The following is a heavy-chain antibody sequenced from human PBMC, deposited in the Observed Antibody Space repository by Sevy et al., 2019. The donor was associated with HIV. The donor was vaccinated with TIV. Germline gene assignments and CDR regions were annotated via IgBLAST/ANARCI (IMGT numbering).Heavy chain of an antibody. V-gene: IGHV1-18*01. CDR3: ARGDYAWDY. Sequence: ASVKVSCRTSGYTFTHSRLNWVRQAPGQGLEWMGWITTYNGYTYYSHRLQGRLTITRDTSTTTTCMELRSLTSDDTAVYFCARGDYAWDYWGQGTMVTVSS. CDR2: ITTYNGYT. CDR1: GYTFTHSR. J-gene: IGHJ4*02. D-gene: IGHD4-17*01.